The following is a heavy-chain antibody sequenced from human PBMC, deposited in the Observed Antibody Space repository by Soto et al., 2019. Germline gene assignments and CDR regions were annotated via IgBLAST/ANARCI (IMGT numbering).Heavy chain of an antibody. V-gene: IGHV1-69*16. D-gene: IGHD5-18*01. CDR2: IIPLLGKE. J-gene: IGHJ4*02. CDR3: ASANRGYSYGFDS. CDR1: GGTLTTSN. Sequence: LVQSGAEVKQPGSSVKVSCKASGGTLTTSNLTWVRQAPAQGLEWMGGIIPLLGKESYAQKLQGRVTITADESTSTAYMELTSLKSEDTAVYYCASANRGYSYGFDSWVQGTLVTVSS.